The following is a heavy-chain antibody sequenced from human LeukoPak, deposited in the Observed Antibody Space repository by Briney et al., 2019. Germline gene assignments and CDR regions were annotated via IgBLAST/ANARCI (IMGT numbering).Heavy chain of an antibody. D-gene: IGHD5-24*01. CDR2: IWYDGSNK. Sequence: GGSLRLSCAASGFTFSSYGMHWVRQAPGKGLEWVAVIWYDGSNKYYADSVKGRFTISRDNSKNTLYLQMNSLRAEDTAVYYCANEMATMEYYYGMDVWGQGTTVTVSS. CDR1: GFTFSSYG. CDR3: ANEMATMEYYYGMDV. J-gene: IGHJ6*02. V-gene: IGHV3-30*02.